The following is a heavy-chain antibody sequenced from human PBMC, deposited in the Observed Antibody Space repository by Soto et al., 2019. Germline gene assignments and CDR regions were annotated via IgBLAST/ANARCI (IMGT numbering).Heavy chain of an antibody. CDR1: GGSISSENW. Sequence: QVQLQESGPGLMKPSGTLSLTCAVSGGSISSENWWSWVRQSPGKGLEWIGEIYHRGSTNHSPSLKSRVSTSVDKSKYQFSLNLTSVTAADTAVYYCEKNGYTRFDYWGQGNLVTVSS. CDR2: IYHRGST. V-gene: IGHV4-4*02. J-gene: IGHJ4*02. CDR3: EKNGYTRFDY. D-gene: IGHD5-12*01.